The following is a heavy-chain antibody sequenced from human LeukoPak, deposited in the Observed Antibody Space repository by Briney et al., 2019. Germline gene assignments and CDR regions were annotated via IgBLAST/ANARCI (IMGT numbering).Heavy chain of an antibody. V-gene: IGHV3-48*02. CDR1: GFTFSSYS. CDR2: ISSSGSTI. CDR3: ARDTTTVTLRILFDY. J-gene: IGHJ4*02. Sequence: PGGSLRLSCAASGFTFSSYSMNWVRQAPGKGLEWVSYISSSGSTIYYADSVKGRFTISRDNAKNSLYLQMNSLRDEDTAVYYCARDTTTVTLRILFDYWGQGTLVTVSS. D-gene: IGHD4-17*01.